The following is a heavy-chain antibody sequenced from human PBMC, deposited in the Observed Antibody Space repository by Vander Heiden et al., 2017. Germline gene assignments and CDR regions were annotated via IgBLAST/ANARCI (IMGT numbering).Heavy chain of an antibody. V-gene: IGHV3-9*01. CDR3: AKGHTYYYGSGSYIVY. CDR2: ISWNSGSI. CDR1: GFTFDDYA. J-gene: IGHJ4*02. D-gene: IGHD3-10*01. Sequence: EVQLVESGGGLVQPGRSLRLSCAASGFTFDDYAMHWVRQAPGKGLEWVSGISWNSGSIGYADSVKGRFTISRDNAKNSLYLQMNSLRAEDTALYYCAKGHTYYYGSGSYIVYWGQGTLVTVSS.